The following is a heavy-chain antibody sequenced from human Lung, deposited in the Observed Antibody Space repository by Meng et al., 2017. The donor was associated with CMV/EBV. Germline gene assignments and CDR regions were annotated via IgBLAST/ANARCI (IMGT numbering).Heavy chain of an antibody. CDR2: ISSSGSTI. CDR3: ARDPLWFGVNYYYGMDV. CDR1: GFTFSSYE. Sequence: GESXKISCAASGFTFSSYEMNWVRQAPGKGLEWVSYISSSGSTIYYADSVKGRFTISRDNAKNSLYLQMNSLRAEDTAVYYCARDPLWFGVNYYYGMDVWGQGXTVTVSS. V-gene: IGHV3-48*03. J-gene: IGHJ6*02. D-gene: IGHD3-10*01.